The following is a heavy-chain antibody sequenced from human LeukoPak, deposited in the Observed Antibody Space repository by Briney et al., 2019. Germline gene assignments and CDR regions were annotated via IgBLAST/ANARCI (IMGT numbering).Heavy chain of an antibody. D-gene: IGHD6-6*01. CDR1: GGSVSSGSYY. CDR2: IYYSGST. J-gene: IGHJ4*02. Sequence: SETLSLTCTVSGGSVSSGSYYWSWIRQPPGKGLEWIGYIYYSGSTNYNPSLKSRVTISVDTSKNQFSLKLSSVTAADTAVYYCASVYSSSSPFDYWGQGTLVTVSS. V-gene: IGHV4-61*01. CDR3: ASVYSSSSPFDY.